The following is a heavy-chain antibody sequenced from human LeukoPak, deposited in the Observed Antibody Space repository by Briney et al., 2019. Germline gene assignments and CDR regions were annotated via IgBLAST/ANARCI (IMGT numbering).Heavy chain of an antibody. CDR3: VRDIGSGSYFFDY. Sequence: SETLSLTCTVSGGSISSYYWSWIRQPPGKGLEWIGYIYYSGSTNYNPSLKSRVTISVDTSKNQFSLKLSSVTAADTAIYYCVRDIGSGSYFFDYWGQGTLVTVSS. D-gene: IGHD3-10*01. CDR2: IYYSGST. J-gene: IGHJ4*02. V-gene: IGHV4-59*01. CDR1: GGSISSYY.